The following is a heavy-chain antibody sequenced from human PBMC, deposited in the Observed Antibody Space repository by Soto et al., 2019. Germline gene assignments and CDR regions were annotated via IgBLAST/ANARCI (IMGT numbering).Heavy chain of an antibody. CDR3: ARVATSLEGSSWVQSYYYYYMDV. J-gene: IGHJ6*03. CDR2: ISAYNGNT. Sequence: QVQLVQSGAEVKKPGASVKVSCKASGYTFTSYGISWVRQAPGQGLEWMGWISAYNGNTNYAQKLQGRVAMTTDTSTSTAYMELRSLRSDDTAVYYCARVATSLEGSSWVQSYYYYYMDVWGKGTTVTVSS. CDR1: GYTFTSYG. V-gene: IGHV1-18*01. D-gene: IGHD6-13*01.